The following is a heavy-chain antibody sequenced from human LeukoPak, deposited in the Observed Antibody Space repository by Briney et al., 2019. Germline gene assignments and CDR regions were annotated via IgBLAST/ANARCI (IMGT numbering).Heavy chain of an antibody. V-gene: IGHV3-9*01. CDR1: GFTFDDYA. CDR3: AKGGDSGIAAAGIDY. D-gene: IGHD6-13*01. Sequence: QPGRSLRLSCAASGFTFDDYAMHWVRQAPGKGLEWVSGISWNSGSIGYADSVKGRFTISRDNAKNSLYLQMNSLRAEDTALYYCAKGGDSGIAAAGIDYWGQGTLVTVSS. J-gene: IGHJ4*02. CDR2: ISWNSGSI.